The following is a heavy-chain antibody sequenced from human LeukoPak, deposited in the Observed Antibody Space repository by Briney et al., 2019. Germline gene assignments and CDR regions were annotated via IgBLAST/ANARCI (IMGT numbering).Heavy chain of an antibody. Sequence: ASVKVSCKASGYTFTSYYMHWVRQAPGQGLELMGIINPSGGSTSYAQKFQGRVTMTRDTSTSTVYMELSSLRSEDTAVYYCARVNHKYYYDSSGYYAFDIWGQGTMVTVSS. CDR2: INPSGGST. D-gene: IGHD3-22*01. J-gene: IGHJ3*02. CDR3: ARVNHKYYYDSSGYYAFDI. V-gene: IGHV1-46*01. CDR1: GYTFTSYY.